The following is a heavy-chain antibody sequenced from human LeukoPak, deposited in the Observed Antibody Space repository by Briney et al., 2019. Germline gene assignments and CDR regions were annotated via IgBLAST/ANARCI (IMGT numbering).Heavy chain of an antibody. CDR3: AKDVGKWESLHFFDY. D-gene: IGHD1-26*01. J-gene: IGHJ4*02. Sequence: GGSLRLSCAASGFTFSTYSMNWVRQAPGKGLEWFSYISSGSGTIYYADSVTGRFTISRDNSRNTLYLQMNSLRGDDTAVYYCAKDVGKWESLHFFDYWGQGTLVTVSS. CDR2: ISSGSGTI. CDR1: GFTFSTYS. V-gene: IGHV3-48*04.